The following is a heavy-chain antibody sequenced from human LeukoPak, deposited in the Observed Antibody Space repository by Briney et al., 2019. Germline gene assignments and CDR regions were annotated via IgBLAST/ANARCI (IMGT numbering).Heavy chain of an antibody. J-gene: IGHJ3*02. D-gene: IGHD3-22*01. Sequence: TSETLSLTCTVSGGSISSYYWSWIRQPPGKGLEWIGYIYYSGSTNYNPSLKSRVTISVDTSKNQFSLKLSSVTAADTAVYYCARQKGSSGYYRNPDAFDIWGQGTMVTVSS. V-gene: IGHV4-59*08. CDR3: ARQKGSSGYYRNPDAFDI. CDR1: GGSISSYY. CDR2: IYYSGST.